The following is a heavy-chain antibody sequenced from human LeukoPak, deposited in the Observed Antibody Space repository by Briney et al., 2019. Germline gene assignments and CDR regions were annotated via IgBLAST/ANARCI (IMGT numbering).Heavy chain of an antibody. Sequence: ASVKVSCKASGYTYTGYYMHWVRQAPGQGLEWMGWINPNSGGTNYAQKFQGWVTMTRDTSISTAYMELSRLRSDDTAVYYCARDLDPRYDSSGYYYGAYYYGMDVWGQGTTVTVSS. CDR3: ARDLDPRYDSSGYYYGAYYYGMDV. CDR1: GYTYTGYY. D-gene: IGHD3-22*01. V-gene: IGHV1-2*04. CDR2: INPNSGGT. J-gene: IGHJ6*02.